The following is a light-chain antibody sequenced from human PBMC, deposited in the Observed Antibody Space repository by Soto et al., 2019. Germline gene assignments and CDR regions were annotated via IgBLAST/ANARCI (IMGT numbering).Light chain of an antibody. CDR3: CSYAGSNTHVV. CDR1: SNDVGSYNL. V-gene: IGLV2-23*01. J-gene: IGLJ3*02. Sequence: QSVLTQPASVSGSPGQSITISCTGTSNDVGSYNLVSWYQQHPGKAPEVMIYEGTKRPSGVSNRFSGSKSGNTASLTIAGGLAEDEADYYCCSYAGSNTHVVFGGGTKLTVL. CDR2: EGT.